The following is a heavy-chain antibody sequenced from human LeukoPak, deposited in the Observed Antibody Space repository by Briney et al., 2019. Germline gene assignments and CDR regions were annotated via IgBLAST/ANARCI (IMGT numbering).Heavy chain of an antibody. CDR2: IIPIFDTA. V-gene: IGHV1-69*13. D-gene: IGHD6-19*01. J-gene: IGHJ4*02. CDR1: GGTFSNYA. CDR3: AREKGSSGWDD. Sequence: SVKVSCKASGGTFSNYAISWVRQAPGQGLEWMGGIIPIFDTADYAQKFQGRVTITADESTSTAYMELSSQRAEDTAVYYCAREKGSSGWDDWGQGTLVTVSS.